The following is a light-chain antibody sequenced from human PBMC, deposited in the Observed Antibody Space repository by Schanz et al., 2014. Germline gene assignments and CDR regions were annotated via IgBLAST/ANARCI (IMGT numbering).Light chain of an antibody. CDR3: QQRDSWPSRRVT. J-gene: IGKJ4*01. Sequence: EIVLTQSPVTLSVSPGERATLSCRASQSVSSNLAWYQQKPGQAPRLLIYGASTRATAIPGRFSGSGSGTDFTLTISSLEPEDFAVYYCQQRDSWPSRRVTFGGGTKVEIK. V-gene: IGKV3-15*01. CDR1: QSVSSN. CDR2: GAS.